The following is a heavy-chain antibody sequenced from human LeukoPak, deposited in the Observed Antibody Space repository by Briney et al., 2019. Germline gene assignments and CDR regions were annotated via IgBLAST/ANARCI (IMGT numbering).Heavy chain of an antibody. Sequence: GASVKVSCKASGYTFTSYYMHWVRQAPGQGLEWMGIINPSGGSTSYAQKFQGRVTMTRDMSTSTVYMELSSLRSEDTAVYYCARAAYSSYYYYYYMDVWGKGTTVTVSS. CDR2: INPSGGST. CDR3: ARAAYSSYYYYYYMDV. V-gene: IGHV1-46*01. D-gene: IGHD5-18*01. CDR1: GYTFTSYY. J-gene: IGHJ6*03.